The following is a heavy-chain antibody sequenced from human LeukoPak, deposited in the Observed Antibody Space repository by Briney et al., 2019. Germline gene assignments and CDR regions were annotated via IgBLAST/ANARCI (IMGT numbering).Heavy chain of an antibody. Sequence: SETLSLTCTVSGRSISSYYWSWIRQPPGKGLEWIGYIYFSGSTNYNPSLKSRVTISVDTSKNQFSLKLSSVTAADTAVYYCARGTAMVRGVVGYYYGMDVWGKGATVTASS. CDR1: GRSISSYY. D-gene: IGHD3-10*01. J-gene: IGHJ6*01. CDR3: ARGTAMVRGVVGYYYGMDV. CDR2: IYFSGST. V-gene: IGHV4-59*01.